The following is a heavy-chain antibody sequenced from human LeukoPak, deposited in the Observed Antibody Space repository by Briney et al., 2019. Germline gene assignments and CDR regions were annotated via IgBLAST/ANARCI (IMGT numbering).Heavy chain of an antibody. Sequence: SETLSLTCTVSGGSISSYYWSWIRQPPGEGLEWIGHIYYSGSTNYNPSLKSRVTISVDTSKNQFSLKLSSVTAADTAVYYCARLRIPARYCSSTSCYELDYWGQGTLVTVSS. V-gene: IGHV4-59*08. D-gene: IGHD2-2*01. CDR2: IYYSGST. J-gene: IGHJ4*02. CDR3: ARLRIPARYCSSTSCYELDY. CDR1: GGSISSYY.